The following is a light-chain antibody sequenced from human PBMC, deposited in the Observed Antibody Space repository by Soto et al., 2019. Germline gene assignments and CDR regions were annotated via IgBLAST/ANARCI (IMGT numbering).Light chain of an antibody. CDR3: MQYYGAPWM. V-gene: IGKV2-28*01. CDR2: LAS. Sequence: DIVMSQSPLSLPVTPGVPASISCRSSESLQLSNDDNYLDWYLQKPGQSPQLLINLASARASGVPDRFSGSGSGTDFTLTISSVQAEDVAVYYCMQYYGAPWMFGQGTKVDIK. J-gene: IGKJ1*01. CDR1: ESLQLSNDDNY.